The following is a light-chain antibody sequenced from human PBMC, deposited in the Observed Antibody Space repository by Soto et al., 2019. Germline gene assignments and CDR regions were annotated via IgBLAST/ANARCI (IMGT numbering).Light chain of an antibody. V-gene: IGKV3-20*01. J-gene: IGKJ2*01. Sequence: EIVLTQSPGTLSLSPGERATLSCRASQSVSSSYLAWYQQKTCQAPRLLIYGASSRATGIPDRFSGSGSGTDFTLTISRLEPEDFAVYYCQQYGSSPPYTVGPGTK. CDR3: QQYGSSPPYT. CDR1: QSVSSSY. CDR2: GAS.